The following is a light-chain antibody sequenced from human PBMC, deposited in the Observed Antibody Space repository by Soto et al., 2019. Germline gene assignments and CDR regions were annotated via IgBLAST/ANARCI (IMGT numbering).Light chain of an antibody. CDR2: KAY. CDR3: QPSNSYTYT. Sequence: DIQMTQSPSTLSASVGDRVTITCRASQSISSWLAWYQQKPGKAPKLLIYKAYSLESGVPSRFSGSGSGKEFTLTIGSLQPDEFATSCGQPSNSYTYTFGQGPKLEIK. V-gene: IGKV1-5*03. J-gene: IGKJ2*01. CDR1: QSISSW.